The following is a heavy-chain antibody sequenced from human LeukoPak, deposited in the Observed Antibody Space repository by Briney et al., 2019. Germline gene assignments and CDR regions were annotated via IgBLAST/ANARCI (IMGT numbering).Heavy chain of an antibody. Sequence: PSETLSLTCTVSGDSISSYYWSWIRQPAGKGLEWIGRIYTSGSTNYNPSLKSRVTISVDKSKNQFSLKLSSVTAADTAVYYCAVDFWSGSHRGYWGQRALVTVSS. CDR1: GDSISSYY. D-gene: IGHD3-3*01. CDR3: AVDFWSGSHRGY. CDR2: IYTSGST. V-gene: IGHV4-4*07. J-gene: IGHJ4*02.